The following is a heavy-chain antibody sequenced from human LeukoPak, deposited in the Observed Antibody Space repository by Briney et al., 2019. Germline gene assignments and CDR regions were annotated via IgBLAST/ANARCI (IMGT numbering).Heavy chain of an antibody. V-gene: IGHV3-53*01. CDR3: ARGVGSSWYDWFDP. CDR2: IYSGGST. CDR1: GFTVSSNY. J-gene: IGHJ5*02. Sequence: PGGSLRLSGAASGFTVSSNYMSWVRQAPGKGLEWVSVIYSGGSTYYADSVKGRFTISRDNSKNTLYLQMNSLRAEDTAVYYCARGVGSSWYDWFDPWGQGTLVTVSS. D-gene: IGHD6-13*01.